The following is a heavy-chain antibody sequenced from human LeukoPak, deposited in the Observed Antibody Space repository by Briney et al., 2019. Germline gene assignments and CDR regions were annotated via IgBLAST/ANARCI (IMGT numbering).Heavy chain of an antibody. CDR2: ISGSGGST. CDR3: ASSHIAVAGTFDY. CDR1: GFTFSSYA. J-gene: IGHJ4*02. D-gene: IGHD6-19*01. V-gene: IGHV3-23*01. Sequence: GGSLRLSCAASGFTFSSYAMSWVRQAPGKGLEWVSAISGSGGSTYYADSVKGRFTISRDNSKNTLHLQMNSLRAEDTAVYYCASSHIAVAGTFDYWGQGTLVTVSS.